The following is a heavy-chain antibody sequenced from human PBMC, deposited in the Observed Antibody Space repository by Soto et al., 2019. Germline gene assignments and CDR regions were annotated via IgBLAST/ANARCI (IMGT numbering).Heavy chain of an antibody. J-gene: IGHJ6*02. CDR1: GGSISSGDYY. Sequence: KPSETLSLTCTVSGGSISSGDYYWSWIRQPPGKGLEWIGYIYYSGSTYYNPSLKSRVTISVDTSKNQFSLKLSSVTAADTAVYYCARDQQQLVHDDYYYYGMDVWGQGTTVTVSS. CDR3: ARDQQQLVHDDYYYYGMDV. D-gene: IGHD6-13*01. CDR2: IYYSGST. V-gene: IGHV4-30-4*01.